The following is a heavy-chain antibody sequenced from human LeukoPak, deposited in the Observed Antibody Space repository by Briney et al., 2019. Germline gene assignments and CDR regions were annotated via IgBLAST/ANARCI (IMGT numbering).Heavy chain of an antibody. J-gene: IGHJ4*02. CDR1: GFTFSTYD. V-gene: IGHV3-30-3*01. CDR2: ISSDGNNK. CDR3: ARDLGDWDRFDY. Sequence: GRSLRLSCAASGFTFSTYDIHWVRQAPGKGLEWVAVISSDGNNKYYADSVKGRFTISRDNSKKSLYLQMNSLRAEDTAVYYCARDLGDWDRFDYWGQGTLVTVSS. D-gene: IGHD1-26*01.